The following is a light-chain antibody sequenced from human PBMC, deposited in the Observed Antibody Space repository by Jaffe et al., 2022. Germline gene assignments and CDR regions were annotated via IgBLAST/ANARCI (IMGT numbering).Light chain of an antibody. V-gene: IGKV2D-29*01. CDR1: QTLLHTDRKTY. J-gene: IGKJ5*01. CDR3: MQTRQFPIT. Sequence: DIVITQTPLSLSVTPGQPASISCKSSQTLLHTDRKTYLYWYVQKPGQPPQLLVYEVSNRFSGVSNRFSASGSGTDFTLKISRVEAEDVGVYYCMQTRQFPITFGRGTRLDIK. CDR2: EVS.